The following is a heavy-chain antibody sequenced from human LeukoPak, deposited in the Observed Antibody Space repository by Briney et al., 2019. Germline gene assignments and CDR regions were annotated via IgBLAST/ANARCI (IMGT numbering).Heavy chain of an antibody. Sequence: ASVKVSCKASGYTFTSYAMNWVRQAPGQGLEWMGWINTNTGNPSYARGFTGRFVFSLGTPVSTAYLQISSLKAEDTAVYYCARGVVWFGELLNWFDPWGQGTLVTVSS. V-gene: IGHV7-4-1*02. CDR2: INTNTGNP. CDR1: GYTFTSYA. D-gene: IGHD3-10*01. CDR3: ARGVVWFGELLNWFDP. J-gene: IGHJ5*02.